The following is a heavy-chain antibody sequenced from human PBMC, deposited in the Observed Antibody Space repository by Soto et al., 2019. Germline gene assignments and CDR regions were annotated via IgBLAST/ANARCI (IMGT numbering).Heavy chain of an antibody. CDR3: ARVRFGELV. V-gene: IGHV3-23*01. Sequence: EVQLLESGGGLVQPGGSLRLSCAASGFTFSSYAMSWVRQAPGKGLEWVSIICVGGGDRYYPESVKGRFTISRDNSRDTLYLKMNSLRDEDTAVYYCARVRFGELVWGQGTLVTVSS. D-gene: IGHD3-10*01. J-gene: IGHJ4*02. CDR1: GFTFSSYA. CDR2: ICVGGGDR.